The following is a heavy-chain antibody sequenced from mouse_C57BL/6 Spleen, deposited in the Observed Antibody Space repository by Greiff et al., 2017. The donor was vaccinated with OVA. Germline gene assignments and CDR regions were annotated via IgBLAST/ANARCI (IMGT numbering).Heavy chain of an antibody. J-gene: IGHJ4*01. CDR2: INPSSGYT. CDR1: GYTFTSYS. CDR3: AREAMDY. Sequence: VQLQQSGAELARPGASVKMSCKASGYTFTSYSMHWVTQRPGQGLEWIGYINPSSGYTKYNQKFKDKATLTADKSSSTAYMQLSSLTSEDSAVYYCAREAMDYWGQGTSVTVSS. V-gene: IGHV1-4*01.